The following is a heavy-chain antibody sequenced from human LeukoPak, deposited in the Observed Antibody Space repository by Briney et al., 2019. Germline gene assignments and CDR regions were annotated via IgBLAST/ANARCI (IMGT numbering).Heavy chain of an antibody. CDR2: IYSGGST. D-gene: IGHD2-8*02. J-gene: IGHJ4*02. Sequence: GGSLRLSCAASGFTVSSNYMSWVRQAPGKGLEWVSLIYSGGSTYYADSVKGRFTISRDNSKNTLYLQMNSLRAEDTAVYYCARSAGMAATNVLGYWGQGTLVTVSS. V-gene: IGHV3-66*01. CDR1: GFTVSSNY. CDR3: ARSAGMAATNVLGY.